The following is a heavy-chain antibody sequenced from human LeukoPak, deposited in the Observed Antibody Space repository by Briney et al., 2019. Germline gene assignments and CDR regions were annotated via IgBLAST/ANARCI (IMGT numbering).Heavy chain of an antibody. Sequence: GASVKVSCKASGYTFTSYAMHWVRQAPGQRLEWMGWINAGNGNTKYSQKFQGRVTITRDTSASTAYMELSSLRSEDTAVYYCARDAPHCTNGVCYVFDHWGQGTLVTVSS. J-gene: IGHJ4*02. CDR1: GYTFTSYA. CDR2: INAGNGNT. V-gene: IGHV1-3*01. CDR3: ARDAPHCTNGVCYVFDH. D-gene: IGHD2-8*01.